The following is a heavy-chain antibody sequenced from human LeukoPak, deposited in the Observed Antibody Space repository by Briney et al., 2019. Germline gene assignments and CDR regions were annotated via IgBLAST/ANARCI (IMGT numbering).Heavy chain of an antibody. D-gene: IGHD3-3*01. J-gene: IGHJ6*02. Sequence: SETLSLTCTVSGGSISSYYWSWIRQPAGKGLEWIGRIYTSGSTNYNPSLKSRVTMSVDTSKNQFSLKLSSVTAADTAVYYCARDVGGGYDFWSGYYLSTYGMDVWGQGTTVTVSS. CDR3: ARDVGGGYDFWSGYYLSTYGMDV. V-gene: IGHV4-4*07. CDR1: GGSISSYY. CDR2: IYTSGST.